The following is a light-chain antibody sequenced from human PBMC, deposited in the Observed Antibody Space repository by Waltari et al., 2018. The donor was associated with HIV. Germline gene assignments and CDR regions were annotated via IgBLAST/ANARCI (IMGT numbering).Light chain of an antibody. J-gene: IGKJ1*01. CDR1: QSVSSN. Sequence: EIVMTQSPATLSVSPGERATLSCRASQSVSSNLAWYQQKPGQAPRPLIYGASTRATGIPARFSGSGSGTEFTLTISSLRSEDFAVYYCQQYNNWPPERTFGQGTKVEIK. CDR2: GAS. V-gene: IGKV3-15*01. CDR3: QQYNNWPPERT.